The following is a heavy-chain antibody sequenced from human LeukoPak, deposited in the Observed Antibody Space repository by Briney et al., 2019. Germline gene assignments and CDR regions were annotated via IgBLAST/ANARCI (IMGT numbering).Heavy chain of an antibody. J-gene: IGHJ4*02. CDR1: GGSISSGDYY. D-gene: IGHD3-22*01. Sequence: SETLSLTCTVSGGSISSGDYYWSWIRQPPGKGLEWIGYIYYSGSTYYNPSLKSRVTISVDTSKNQFSLKLSSVTAADTAVYYCASEAEREPPMIVEAYWGQGTLVTVSS. V-gene: IGHV4-30-4*01. CDR2: IYYSGST. CDR3: ASEAEREPPMIVEAY.